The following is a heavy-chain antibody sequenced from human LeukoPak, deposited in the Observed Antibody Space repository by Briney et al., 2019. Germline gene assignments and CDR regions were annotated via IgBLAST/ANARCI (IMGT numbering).Heavy chain of an antibody. J-gene: IGHJ4*02. D-gene: IGHD1-26*01. CDR3: VREAAATLFDY. V-gene: IGHV3-21*01. CDR1: GFTYGSYT. Sequence: GGSLRLSCAASGFTYGSYTMNWVRQAPGKGLEWVAAISSSSRDIFYADSVKGRFSISRDNTHNSLSLRMNSLGAEDTAVYYCVREAAATLFDYWGQGTLVTVSS. CDR2: ISSSSRDI.